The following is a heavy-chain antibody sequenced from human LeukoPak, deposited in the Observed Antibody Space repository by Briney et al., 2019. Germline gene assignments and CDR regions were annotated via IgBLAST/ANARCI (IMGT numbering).Heavy chain of an antibody. CDR2: IYYSGST. D-gene: IGHD1-26*01. Sequence: KTSETLSLTCTVSGGSISSFYWSWIRQPPGKGLEWIGYIYYSGSTNYNPSLKSRVTIPVDTSKNQFSLKLNSVTAADTAVYYCARGGSYTPYWGQGTLVTVSS. CDR1: GGSISSFY. V-gene: IGHV4-59*08. CDR3: ARGGSYTPY. J-gene: IGHJ4*02.